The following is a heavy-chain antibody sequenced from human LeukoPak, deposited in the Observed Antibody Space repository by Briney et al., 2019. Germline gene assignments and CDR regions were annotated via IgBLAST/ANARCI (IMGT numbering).Heavy chain of an antibody. V-gene: IGHV1-8*03. Sequence: ASVKVSCKASGGTFTSYDINWVRQATGQGLEWMGWMNPNSGNTGYAQKFQGRVTITRNTSISTAYMELSSLRSEDTAVYYCARGRDYYDSSGYYTRPSKDAFDIWGQGTMVTVSS. CDR2: MNPNSGNT. CDR1: GGTFTSYD. D-gene: IGHD3-22*01. J-gene: IGHJ3*02. CDR3: ARGRDYYDSSGYYTRPSKDAFDI.